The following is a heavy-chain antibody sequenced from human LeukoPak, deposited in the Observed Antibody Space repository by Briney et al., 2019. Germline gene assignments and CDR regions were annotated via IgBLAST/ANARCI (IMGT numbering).Heavy chain of an antibody. J-gene: IGHJ6*03. CDR1: GYTFTGYY. V-gene: IGHV1-2*02. Sequence: ASVKVSCKASGYTFTGYYMHWVRHAPGQGLGWRGWINPNSGGTNYAQKFQGRVTLTRDTSISTAYMELSRLRSDDTAVYYCARGVLASRRPYYYYYMDVWGKGTTVTVSS. D-gene: IGHD2/OR15-2a*01. CDR3: ARGVLASRRPYYYYYMDV. CDR2: INPNSGGT.